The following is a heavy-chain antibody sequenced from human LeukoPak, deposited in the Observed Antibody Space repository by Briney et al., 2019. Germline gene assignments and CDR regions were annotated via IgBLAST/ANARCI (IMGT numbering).Heavy chain of an antibody. J-gene: IGHJ3*02. Sequence: PGESLKISCKGSGYSFISYWIGWVRQMPGKGLEWMGIIYPGDSDTTYSPSFQGQVTISADKSISTAYLQWTSLRASDTAMYYCATHIFEYSGSPQVASDIWGQGTMVTVSS. D-gene: IGHD1-26*01. CDR2: IYPGDSDT. V-gene: IGHV5-51*01. CDR3: ATHIFEYSGSPQVASDI. CDR1: GYSFISYW.